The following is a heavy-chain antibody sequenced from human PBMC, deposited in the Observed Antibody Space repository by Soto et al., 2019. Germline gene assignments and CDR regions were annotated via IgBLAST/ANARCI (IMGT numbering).Heavy chain of an antibody. CDR2: INHSGST. CDR3: ASRGIVQGGLDP. J-gene: IGHJ5*02. CDR1: GGSFSGYY. Sequence: SETLSLTCAVYGGSFSGYYWSWIRQPPGKGLEWIGEINHSGSTNYNPSLKSRVTISVDTSKNQFSLKLSSVTAADTAVYYCASRGIVQGGLDPWGQGTLVTVSS. D-gene: IGHD1-26*01. V-gene: IGHV4-34*01.